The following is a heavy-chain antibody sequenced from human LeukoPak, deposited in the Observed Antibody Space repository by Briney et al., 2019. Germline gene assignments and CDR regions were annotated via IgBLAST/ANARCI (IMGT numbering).Heavy chain of an antibody. CDR1: VYTFTSYY. J-gene: IGHJ4*02. CDR2: INPSVCST. Sequence: ASVKVSCKASVYTFTSYYMHWVRQAPRQGLEWMVIINPSVCSTSYAQNFQCRVTMTRDTSTSTVYMELSSLRSEDTAVYYCARDIGYGSGSYNFDYWGQGTLVTVSS. D-gene: IGHD3-10*01. V-gene: IGHV1-46*01. CDR3: ARDIGYGSGSYNFDY.